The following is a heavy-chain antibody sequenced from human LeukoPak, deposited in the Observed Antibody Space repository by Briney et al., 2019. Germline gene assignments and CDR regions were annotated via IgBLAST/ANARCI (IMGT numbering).Heavy chain of an antibody. J-gene: IGHJ6*02. CDR3: ARDLDYYYGMDV. V-gene: IGHV3-21*01. Sequence: GGSLRLSCAASGFTFSSYSMNWVRQAPGKGLEWVSSISSSSSYIYYADSVKGRFTISRDNAKNSLYLQMNSLRAEDTAVYYCARDLDYYYGMDVWGQGTTVTVSS. CDR1: GFTFSSYS. CDR2: ISSSSSYI.